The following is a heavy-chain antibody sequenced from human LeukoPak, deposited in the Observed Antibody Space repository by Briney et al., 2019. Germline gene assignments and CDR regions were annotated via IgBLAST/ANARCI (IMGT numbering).Heavy chain of an antibody. CDR3: ARDLGYCTGGVCYRELDY. CDR2: IYYSGST. J-gene: IGHJ4*02. CDR1: GGSISSSIYY. V-gene: IGHV4-39*02. D-gene: IGHD2-8*02. Sequence: SETLSLTCTVSGGSISSSIYYWGWIRQPPGKGLEWIGSIYYSGSTYYNPSLKSRVTISVDTSKNQFSLKLSSVTAADTAVYYCARDLGYCTGGVCYRELDYWGQGTLVTVSS.